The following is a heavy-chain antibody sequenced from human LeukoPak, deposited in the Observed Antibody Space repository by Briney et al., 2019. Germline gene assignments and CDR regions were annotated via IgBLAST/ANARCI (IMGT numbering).Heavy chain of an antibody. CDR2: ISGSGGST. V-gene: IGHV3-23*01. CDR3: TNTRLEYSYAYFDY. D-gene: IGHD5-18*01. Sequence: GGSLRLSCAASGFTFSSYAMSWVRQAPGKGLEWVSGISGSGGSTYYADSVKGRFTISRDNSKNTLYLQMNSLRAEDTAVYYCTNTRLEYSYAYFDYWGQGTLVTVSS. CDR1: GFTFSSYA. J-gene: IGHJ4*02.